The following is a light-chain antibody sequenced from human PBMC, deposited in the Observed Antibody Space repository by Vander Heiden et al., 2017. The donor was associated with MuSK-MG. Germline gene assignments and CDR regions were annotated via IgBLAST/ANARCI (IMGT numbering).Light chain of an antibody. J-gene: IGKJ2*02. V-gene: IGKV2-28*01. CDR2: LGS. Sequence: DRVMTQSPLSLPVTPGEPASISCRSSQSLLHSNGYNYLDWYLQKPGQSPQLLIYLGSNRASGVPDRFSGSGSGTDFTLKISRVEAEDVGVYYCRQALPTPCTFGQGTKMEIK. CDR3: RQALPTPCT. CDR1: QSLLHSNGYNY.